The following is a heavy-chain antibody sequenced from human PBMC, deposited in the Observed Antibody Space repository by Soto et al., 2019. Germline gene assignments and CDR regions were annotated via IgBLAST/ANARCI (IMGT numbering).Heavy chain of an antibody. V-gene: IGHV1-18*01. CDR2: ISNYNGKT. D-gene: IGHD3-9*01. CDR3: ARVKNYDILTGSSHSIDV. Sequence: GASVKVSCKASGYTFTNYSITWVRQAPGQGLEWMGWISNYNGKTNYAQILQGRVTMTTDTSTRTAYMELTSLRSDDTATYYCARVKNYDILTGSSHSIDVWGKGTTATVSS. CDR1: GYTFTNYS. J-gene: IGHJ6*04.